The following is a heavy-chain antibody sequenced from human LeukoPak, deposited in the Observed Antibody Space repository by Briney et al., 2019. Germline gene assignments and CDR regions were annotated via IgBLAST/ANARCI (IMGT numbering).Heavy chain of an antibody. CDR3: ARSPSYSSSWYALDS. V-gene: IGHV3-13*01. Sequence: GGSLRLSCEASGFTFSGYDMHWVRQATGKGLEWVSAIGTTGDTYYSDSVRGRFTISRENAKNSLDLEMNSLRAGDTAVYYCARSPSYSSSWYALDSWGQGTLVTVSS. D-gene: IGHD6-13*01. CDR2: IGTTGDT. CDR1: GFTFSGYD. J-gene: IGHJ4*02.